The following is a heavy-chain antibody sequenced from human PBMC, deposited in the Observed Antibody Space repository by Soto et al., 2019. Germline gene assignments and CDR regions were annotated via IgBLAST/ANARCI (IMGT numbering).Heavy chain of an antibody. CDR1: GFTFSSYA. J-gene: IGHJ6*02. D-gene: IGHD2-2*01. Sequence: GGSLRLSCAASGFTFSSYAMSWVRQAPGKGLEWVSAISGSGGSTYYADSVKGRFTISRDNSKNTLYLQMNSLRAEDTAVYYCAKGTLVVPAAMLGQYYYYYGMDVWGQGTTVTVSS. CDR2: ISGSGGST. V-gene: IGHV3-23*01. CDR3: AKGTLVVPAAMLGQYYYYYGMDV.